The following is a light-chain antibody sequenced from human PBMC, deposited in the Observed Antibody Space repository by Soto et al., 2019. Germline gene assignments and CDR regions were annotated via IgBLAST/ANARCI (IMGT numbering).Light chain of an antibody. CDR3: FSFTTDWTHV. CDR2: EVS. Sequence: QSCLTQPASVSASPGQSITISCTGSSSDIGAYNYVSWFQQYPGKAPKLIISEVSNRPSGVSNRFSGSKSGTAASLTISGLQTEDEADYFCFSFTTDWTHVFGTGTKVTVL. CDR1: SSDIGAYNY. V-gene: IGLV2-14*01. J-gene: IGLJ1*01.